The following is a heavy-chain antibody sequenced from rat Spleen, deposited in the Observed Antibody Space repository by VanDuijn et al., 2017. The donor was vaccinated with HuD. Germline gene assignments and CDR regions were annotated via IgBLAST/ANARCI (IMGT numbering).Heavy chain of an antibody. Sequence: VRQAPKKGLEWVATIIYDGSRTFYRDSVKGRFTISRDNGKNTLYLQMNSPRSEDTATYYCTRGGYFRYWGQGVMVTVSS. CDR2: IIYDGSRT. V-gene: IGHV5S10*01. CDR3: TRGGYFRY. D-gene: IGHD2-5*01. J-gene: IGHJ2*01.